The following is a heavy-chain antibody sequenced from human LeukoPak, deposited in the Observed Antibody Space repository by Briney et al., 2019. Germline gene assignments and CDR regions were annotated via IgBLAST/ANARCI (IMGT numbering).Heavy chain of an antibody. J-gene: IGHJ4*02. CDR1: IHLQHLR. Sequence: GGSETLLCSLWIHLQHLRKGLEWVSAIGTVGDTHYADSVKGRFTISRENAKNSLYLQMNSLRAGDTAVYYCARRNHYDSKEIDYWGQGTLVTVSS. V-gene: IGHV3-13*01. CDR3: ARRNHYDSKEIDY. D-gene: IGHD3-22*01. CDR2: IGTVGDT.